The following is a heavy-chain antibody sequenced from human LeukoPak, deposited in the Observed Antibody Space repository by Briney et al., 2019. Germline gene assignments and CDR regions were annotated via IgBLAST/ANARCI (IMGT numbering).Heavy chain of an antibody. Sequence: PSETLSLTCTVSGGAISIYCWSWIRQPPGKGLEWIGYIYYSGSTNYNPSPTSRLTILIDTYKNQCSLKLSSVTAADTAVYYCARHSGAGTGFVYWGQGTLVTVSS. CDR3: ARHSGAGTGFVY. J-gene: IGHJ4*02. CDR2: IYYSGST. V-gene: IGHV4-59*08. D-gene: IGHD6-19*01. CDR1: GGAISIYC.